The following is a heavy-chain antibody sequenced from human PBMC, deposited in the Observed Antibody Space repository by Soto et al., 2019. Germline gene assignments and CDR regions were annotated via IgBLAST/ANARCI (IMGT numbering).Heavy chain of an antibody. CDR2: IYYFGSTNY. CDR3: ARDSRDGYNYFDY. Sequence: SETLSLTCTVSGGSISSYYWSWIRQPPGKGLEWIGYIYYFGSTNYNYNPSLKSRVTISVDTSKNQFSLKLSSVTAADTAVYYCARDSRDGYNYFDYWGQGTLVTVSS. D-gene: IGHD5-12*01. V-gene: IGHV4-59*01. J-gene: IGHJ4*02. CDR1: GGSISSYY.